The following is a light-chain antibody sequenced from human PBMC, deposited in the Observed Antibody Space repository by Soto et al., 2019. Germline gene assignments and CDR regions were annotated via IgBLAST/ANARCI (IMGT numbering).Light chain of an antibody. Sequence: DIQMTQSPSSLSASVGDRVTITCRASQTIKNFLNWYQQKPGKAPKLLIYAASSLQSEVPSRFSGSGYGTDFTLTIDGLQPEDFATFYCQQSFGTPRTFGQGTKVEIK. CDR1: QTIKNF. CDR3: QQSFGTPRT. V-gene: IGKV1-39*01. J-gene: IGKJ2*01. CDR2: AAS.